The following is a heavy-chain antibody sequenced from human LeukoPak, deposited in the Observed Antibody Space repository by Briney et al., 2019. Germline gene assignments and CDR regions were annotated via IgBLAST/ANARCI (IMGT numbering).Heavy chain of an antibody. D-gene: IGHD3-22*01. V-gene: IGHV4-39*01. CDR1: GGSISSSSYY. Sequence: PSETLSLTCTVSGGSISSSSYYWGWIRQPPGKGLEWIGSIYYSGSTYYNPSLKSRVTISVDTSKNQFSLKLSSVTAADTAVYYCARHGNYYDSSGYWIDYWGQGTLVTVSS. J-gene: IGHJ4*02. CDR2: IYYSGST. CDR3: ARHGNYYDSSGYWIDY.